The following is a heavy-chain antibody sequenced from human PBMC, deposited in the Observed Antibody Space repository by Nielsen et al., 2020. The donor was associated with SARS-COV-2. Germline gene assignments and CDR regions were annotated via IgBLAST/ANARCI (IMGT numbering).Heavy chain of an antibody. CDR3: ARGASVAGNEFDY. D-gene: IGHD6-19*01. CDR2: INPNSGGT. V-gene: IGHV1-2*06. Sequence: ASVKVSCKASGYTFTGYYMHWVRQAPGQGLEWMGRINPNSGGTNYAQKFQGRVTMTRDTSISTAYMELSRLRSDDTAVYYCARGASVAGNEFDYWGQGTLVTVPS. J-gene: IGHJ4*02. CDR1: GYTFTGYY.